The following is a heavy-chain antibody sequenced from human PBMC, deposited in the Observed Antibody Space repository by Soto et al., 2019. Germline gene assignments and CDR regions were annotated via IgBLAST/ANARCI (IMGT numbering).Heavy chain of an antibody. CDR2: VYYSGTT. Sequence: QLQLQESGPGLVKPSETLSLTCTVSGGSIRDSNYYWGWIRQSPGNGLEWIGSVYYSGTTYYNPSIQSKVTISVETDKKQFSMNLRSLTATDTAVYYCASPSGRFGIAGAGVDSWGQGTRVTVSS. D-gene: IGHD6-19*01. CDR3: ASPSGRFGIAGAGVDS. J-gene: IGHJ5*01. CDR1: GGSIRDSNYY. V-gene: IGHV4-39*01.